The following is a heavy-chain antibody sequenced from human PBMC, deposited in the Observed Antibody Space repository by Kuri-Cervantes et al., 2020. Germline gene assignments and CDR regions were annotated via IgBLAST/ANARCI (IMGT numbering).Heavy chain of an antibody. J-gene: IGHJ3*02. V-gene: IGHV4-39*07. Sequence: SETLSLTCTVSGGSISSSSYYWGWIRQPPGKGLEWIGSIYYSGSTYYNPSLKSRVTMSVDTSKNQFSLKLSSVTAADTAVYYCARSCYYDSSGLYAFDIWGQGTMVTVSS. CDR1: GGSISSSSYY. CDR3: ARSCYYDSSGLYAFDI. CDR2: IYYSGST. D-gene: IGHD3-22*01.